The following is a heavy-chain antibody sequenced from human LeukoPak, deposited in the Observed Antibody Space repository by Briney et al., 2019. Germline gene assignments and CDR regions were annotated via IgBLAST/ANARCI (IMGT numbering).Heavy chain of an antibody. V-gene: IGHV1-69*13. D-gene: IGHD5-12*01. CDR2: IIPIFGTA. J-gene: IGHJ6*02. Sequence: SVKVSCKASGGTFSSYAISWVRQAPGQGLEWMGGIIPIFGTANYAQKFQGRVTITADESTSTAYMELSSLRSEDTAVYYCARRGSGYDWEGYYYYGMDAWGQGTTVTVSS. CDR1: GGTFSSYA. CDR3: ARRGSGYDWEGYYYYGMDA.